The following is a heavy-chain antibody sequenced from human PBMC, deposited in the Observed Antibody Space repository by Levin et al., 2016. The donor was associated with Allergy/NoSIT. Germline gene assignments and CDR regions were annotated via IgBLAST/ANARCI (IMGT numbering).Heavy chain of an antibody. Sequence: GESLKISCAASGFTVSSNYMSWVRQAPGKGLEWVSVIYSGGSTYYADSVKGRFTISRDNSKNTLYLQMNSLRAEDTAVYYCARYGGKGWPYFDYWGQGTLVTVSS. CDR3: ARYGGKGWPYFDY. CDR2: IYSGGST. D-gene: IGHD4-23*01. V-gene: IGHV3-53*01. CDR1: GFTVSSNY. J-gene: IGHJ4*02.